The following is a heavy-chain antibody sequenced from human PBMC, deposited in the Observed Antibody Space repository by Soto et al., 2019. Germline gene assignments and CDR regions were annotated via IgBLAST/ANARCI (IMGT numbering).Heavy chain of an antibody. V-gene: IGHV4-31*03. CDR3: GGGSRMGGLYYGLDA. CDR1: GGSISSGGYY. J-gene: IGHJ6*02. D-gene: IGHD3-16*01. CDR2: NYYSGIT. Sequence: QVQLQESGPGLVKPSQTLSLTCTVSGGSISSGGYYWTWIRQHPGKGLDWIGYNYYSGITYYNPSLKSRVTTPLATSTNHRSLKQSFVSPADPAVSDGGGGSRMGGLYYGLDASGQATRTTVSS.